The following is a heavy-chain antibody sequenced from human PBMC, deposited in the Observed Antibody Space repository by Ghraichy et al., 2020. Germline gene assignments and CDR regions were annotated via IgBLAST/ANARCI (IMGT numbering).Heavy chain of an antibody. Sequence: LTCSVTGASINPYHWSWIRQPPGKGLEWIGYIDSIGSVNFNPSLRSRLSLSVDTSKNQFSVALKSVTAADTAVYYCARHLLRSGTSAFDIWGRGTVVSVSS. CDR3: ARHLLRSGTSAFDI. CDR1: GASINPYH. CDR2: IDSIGSV. V-gene: IGHV4-59*08. D-gene: IGHD6-13*01. J-gene: IGHJ3*02.